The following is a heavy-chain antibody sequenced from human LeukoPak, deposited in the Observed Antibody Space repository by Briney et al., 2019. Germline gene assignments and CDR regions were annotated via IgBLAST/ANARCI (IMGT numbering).Heavy chain of an antibody. CDR1: GGSISSGDYY. CDR3: ARAHPQQSTQTFDY. J-gene: IGHJ4*02. V-gene: IGHV4-30-4*01. D-gene: IGHD6-13*01. CDR2: IYSSGST. Sequence: PSETLSLTCIVSGGSISSGDYYWSWIRQPPGQSLEWIGYIYSSGSTYYNPSLKGRVTISVDTSKNQFSLKLSSVAAADTAVYFCARAHPQQSTQTFDYWGQETLVTVSS.